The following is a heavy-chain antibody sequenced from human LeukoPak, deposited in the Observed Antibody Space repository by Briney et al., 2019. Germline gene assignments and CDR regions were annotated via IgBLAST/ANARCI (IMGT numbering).Heavy chain of an antibody. J-gene: IGHJ5*02. V-gene: IGHV1-69*05. CDR2: IIPIFGTA. Sequence: SVKVSCKASGGTFSSYAISWVRQAPGQGLEWMGGIIPIFGTANYAQKFQGRVTITTDESTSTAYMELSSLRSEDTAVYYCAGSIAAAAREDWFDPWGQGTLVTVSS. D-gene: IGHD6-13*01. CDR1: GGTFSSYA. CDR3: AGSIAAAAREDWFDP.